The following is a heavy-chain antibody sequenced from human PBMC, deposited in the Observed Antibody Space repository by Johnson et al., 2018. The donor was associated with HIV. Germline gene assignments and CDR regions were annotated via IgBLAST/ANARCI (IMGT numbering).Heavy chain of an antibody. J-gene: IGHJ3*02. Sequence: QVQLVESGGGLVKPGGSLRLSCAASGFTVSSNYMSWVRQAPGKGLEWVAVLSYDGSNKYYADSVKGRFTISRDNSKNTLYLQMNSLRAEDTALYYCARDGNDGSPGNDAFDIWGQGTMVTVSS. CDR3: ARDGNDGSPGNDAFDI. CDR1: GFTVSSNY. CDR2: LSYDGSNK. D-gene: IGHD1-14*01. V-gene: IGHV3-30-3*01.